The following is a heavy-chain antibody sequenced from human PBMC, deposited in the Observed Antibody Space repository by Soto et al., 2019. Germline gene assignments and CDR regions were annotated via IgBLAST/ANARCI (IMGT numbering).Heavy chain of an antibody. CDR3: ARHLNWSYYCDF. V-gene: IGHV4-39*01. Sequence: LSLTYIVSVDYIRSSSHYWDGKSQPPGKGLEWIGSIYYSGSTYYNPSLKSRVTISVDTSKNQFSLKLSSVTAADTALYYCARHLNWSYYCDFWGQGPLVT. J-gene: IGHJ4*02. CDR2: IYYSGST. CDR1: VDYIRSSSHY. D-gene: IGHD2-8*02.